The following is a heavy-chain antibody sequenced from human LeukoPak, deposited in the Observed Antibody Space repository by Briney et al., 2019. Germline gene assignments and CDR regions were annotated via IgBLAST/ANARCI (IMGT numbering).Heavy chain of an antibody. J-gene: IGHJ6*03. CDR3: ARSNRVDYGDYVPYYYMDV. V-gene: IGHV1-18*01. CDR1: GYTFTSYG. D-gene: IGHD4-17*01. Sequence: ASVKVSCKASGYTFTSYGISWVRQAPGQGLEWMGWISAYNGNTNYAQKLQGRVTMTTDTSTSTAYMELRSLRSDDTAVYYCARSNRVDYGDYVPYYYMDVWGKGTTVTVSS. CDR2: ISAYNGNT.